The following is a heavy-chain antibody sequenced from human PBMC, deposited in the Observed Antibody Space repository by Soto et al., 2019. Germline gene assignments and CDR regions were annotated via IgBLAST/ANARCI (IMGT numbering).Heavy chain of an antibody. Sequence: SETLSLTCTVSGGSISSSSYYWGWIRQPPGKGLEWIGSIYYSGSTYYNPSLKSRVTISVDTSKNQFSLKLSSVTAADTAVYYCASQGEYSSSALDYWGQGTLVTVSS. CDR3: ASQGEYSSSALDY. CDR2: IYYSGST. CDR1: GGSISSSSYY. D-gene: IGHD6-6*01. V-gene: IGHV4-39*01. J-gene: IGHJ4*02.